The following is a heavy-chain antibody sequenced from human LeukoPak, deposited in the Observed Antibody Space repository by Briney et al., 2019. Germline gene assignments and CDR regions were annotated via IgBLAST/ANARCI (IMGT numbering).Heavy chain of an antibody. CDR1: GGSFSGYY. CDR2: INHSGST. Sequence: SETLSLTCAVYGGSFSGYYWSWIRQPPGKGLEWIGEINHSGSTNYNPSLKSRVTISVDTSKNQFSLKLSSVTAADTAVYYCVRGDWLQNGGNGPDYWGQGALVTVSS. D-gene: IGHD4-23*01. CDR3: VRGDWLQNGGNGPDY. V-gene: IGHV4-34*01. J-gene: IGHJ4*02.